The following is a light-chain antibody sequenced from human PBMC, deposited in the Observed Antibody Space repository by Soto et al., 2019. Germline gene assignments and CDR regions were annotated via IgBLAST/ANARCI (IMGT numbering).Light chain of an antibody. Sequence: EIVLTQSPGTLSLSPGERATLSCRASQSVSSSYLAWYQQKPGQAPRLLIYGASSRATGIPDRFSGSGSGTDFILTISRLEPEDCAVYYFQQYGSSSLTFGGGTKVEIK. CDR1: QSVSSSY. J-gene: IGKJ4*01. CDR2: GAS. CDR3: QQYGSSSLT. V-gene: IGKV3-20*01.